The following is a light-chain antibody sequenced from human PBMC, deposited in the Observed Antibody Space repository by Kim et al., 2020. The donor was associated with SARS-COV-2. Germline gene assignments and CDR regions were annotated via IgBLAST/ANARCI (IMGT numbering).Light chain of an antibody. CDR2: DVS. CDR1: SSDVDGYNY. CDR3: SSYTSSSTWV. Sequence: QSALTQPASVSGSPGQSITISCTGTSSDVDGYNYVSWYQQHPGKAPKLMIYDVSNRPSGVSNRFSGSKSGNTASLTISGLQAEDEADYYCSSYTSSSTWVFGGGTQLTVL. J-gene: IGLJ3*02. V-gene: IGLV2-14*03.